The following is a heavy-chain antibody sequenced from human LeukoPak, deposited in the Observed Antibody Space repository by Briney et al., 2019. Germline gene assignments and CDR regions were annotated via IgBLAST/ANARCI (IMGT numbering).Heavy chain of an antibody. CDR3: AKDRPFSRSVLPAAYDAFDI. CDR1: GFTFSSYA. V-gene: IGHV3-23*01. Sequence: GGSLRLSCAASGFTFSSYAMSWVRQAPGKGLDWVSAISGSGGSTYYADSVKGRFTISRDNSKNTLYLQMNSLRAEDTAVYYCAKDRPFSRSVLPAAYDAFDIWGQGTMVTVSS. CDR2: ISGSGGST. D-gene: IGHD2-2*01. J-gene: IGHJ3*02.